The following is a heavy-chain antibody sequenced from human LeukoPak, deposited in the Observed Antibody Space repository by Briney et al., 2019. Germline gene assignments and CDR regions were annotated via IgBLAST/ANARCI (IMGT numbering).Heavy chain of an antibody. V-gene: IGHV1-69*05. Sequence: ASVKVSCKASGYTFTSYGISWVRQAPGQGLEWMGGIIPIFGTANYAQKFQGRVTITTDESTSTAYMELSSLRSEDTAVYYCARVDSPDFWSGYYPYYFDYWGQGTLVTVSS. CDR1: GYTFTSYG. D-gene: IGHD3-3*01. CDR3: ARVDSPDFWSGYYPYYFDY. CDR2: IIPIFGTA. J-gene: IGHJ4*02.